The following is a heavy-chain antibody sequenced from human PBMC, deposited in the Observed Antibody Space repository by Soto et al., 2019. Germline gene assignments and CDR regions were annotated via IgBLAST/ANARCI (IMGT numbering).Heavy chain of an antibody. D-gene: IGHD5-12*01. J-gene: IGHJ4*02. Sequence: EVQLLEAGGGLVQPGGSLRLSCAASGFSFSSYAMVWVRQAPGKGLEWVSVISARGGSLYFADSVKGRFTISRDNSKNVLSLEMNSRRAEDTATDFCAKGSIEYSASVDNWGQGTLVVVSS. CDR1: GFSFSSYA. CDR3: AKGSIEYSASVDN. CDR2: ISARGGSL. V-gene: IGHV3-23*01.